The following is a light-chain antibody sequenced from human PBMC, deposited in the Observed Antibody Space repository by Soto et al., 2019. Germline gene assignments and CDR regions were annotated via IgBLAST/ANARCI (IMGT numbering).Light chain of an antibody. V-gene: IGKV1-5*01. Sequence: DIQMTQSPSTLSASFGDRVTITCRAIQSISRWFAWYQQKPGKAPKLLIYDASSLESGVPSRFSGSGSGTEFTLTISSLQTDDFATYYCQQYESFWTMFGQGTKVDIK. CDR3: QQYESFWTM. CDR1: QSISRW. J-gene: IGKJ1*01. CDR2: DAS.